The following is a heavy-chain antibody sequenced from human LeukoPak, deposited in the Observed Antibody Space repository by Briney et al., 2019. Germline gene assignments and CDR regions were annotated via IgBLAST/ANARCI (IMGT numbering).Heavy chain of an antibody. CDR3: ASPITMVRGVISE. D-gene: IGHD3-10*01. V-gene: IGHV4-39*01. CDR1: GGSISSSSYY. CDR2: IYYSGGT. Sequence: KASETLSLTCTVSGGSISSSSYYWGWIRQPPGKGLEWIGSIYYSGGTYYNPSLKSRVTISVDTSKNQFSLKLSSVTAADTAVYYCASPITMVRGVISEWGQGTLVTVSS. J-gene: IGHJ4*02.